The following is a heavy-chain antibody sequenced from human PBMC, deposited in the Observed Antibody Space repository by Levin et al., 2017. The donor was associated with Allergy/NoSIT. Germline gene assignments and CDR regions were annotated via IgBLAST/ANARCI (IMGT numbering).Heavy chain of an antibody. V-gene: IGHV4-30-4*01. CDR2: IHYSGTA. J-gene: IGHJ3*02. Sequence: SETLSLTCTVSGGSISSDNYFWSWIRQPPGKGLEWIGYIHYSGTAHYNPSLTSRVTISIDTSKNQFSLKLSSVTAADTAVYYCAREVRVTGDTDAFDIWGQGTTVTVSS. D-gene: IGHD2-21*01. CDR3: AREVRVTGDTDAFDI. CDR1: GGSISSDNYF.